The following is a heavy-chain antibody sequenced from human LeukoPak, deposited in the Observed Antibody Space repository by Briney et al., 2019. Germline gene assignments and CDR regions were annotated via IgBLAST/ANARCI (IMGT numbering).Heavy chain of an antibody. J-gene: IGHJ4*02. D-gene: IGHD5-18*01. V-gene: IGHV1-46*01. CDR3: AREGTGDTAMVTDY. Sequence: ASVKVSCKASGYTFTSYAMNWVRQAPGQGLEWMGIINPSGGSTSYAQKFQGRVTMTRDMSTSTVYMELSSLRSEDTAVYYCAREGTGDTAMVTDYWGQGTLVTVSS. CDR1: GYTFTSYA. CDR2: INPSGGST.